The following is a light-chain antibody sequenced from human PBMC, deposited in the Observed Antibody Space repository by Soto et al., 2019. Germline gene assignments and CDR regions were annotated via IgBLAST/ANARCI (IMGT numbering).Light chain of an antibody. Sequence: EVVMTQSPATLSVSPGEGVTLSCRANQGIGDTLAWYQHKPGQTPRPLIYDTSTRATGVPARFSGSRSGPEFTLTINSLQSEDFSVYYCHQYGTAPLTFGPGTKVDIK. V-gene: IGKV3-15*01. J-gene: IGKJ3*01. CDR3: HQYGTAPLT. CDR1: QGIGDT. CDR2: DTS.